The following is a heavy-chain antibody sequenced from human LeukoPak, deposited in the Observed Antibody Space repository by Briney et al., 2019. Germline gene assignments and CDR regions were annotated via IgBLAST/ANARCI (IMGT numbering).Heavy chain of an antibody. J-gene: IGHJ4*02. CDR3: ARGGYCSSTSCDNDY. D-gene: IGHD2-2*01. CDR2: IYSGGST. CDR1: GFTVSSNY. Sequence: PGGSLRLSCAASGFTVSSNYMSWVRQAPGKGLEWVSVIYSGGSTYYADSVKGRFTISRDNSKNTLYLQMNNLRAEDTAVYYCARGGYCSSTSCDNDYWGQGTLVTVSS. V-gene: IGHV3-53*01.